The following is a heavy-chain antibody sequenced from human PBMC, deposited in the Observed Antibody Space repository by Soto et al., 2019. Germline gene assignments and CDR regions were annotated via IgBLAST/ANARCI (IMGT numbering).Heavy chain of an antibody. CDR3: ARVEAVAGLYNYHGLDV. V-gene: IGHV1-69*12. J-gene: IGHJ6*02. CDR2: IVPIFGTT. CDR1: GGTFSNYA. Sequence: QVQLVQSGAEVKKPGSSVKVSCKVSGGTFSNYAIDWVRLAPGHGLEWMGGIVPIFGTTYYTQKFQGRATIFAADSPTTGYLEMSSLRSEDTAIYYCARVEAVAGLYNYHGLDVWGQGTAVTVSS. D-gene: IGHD6-19*01.